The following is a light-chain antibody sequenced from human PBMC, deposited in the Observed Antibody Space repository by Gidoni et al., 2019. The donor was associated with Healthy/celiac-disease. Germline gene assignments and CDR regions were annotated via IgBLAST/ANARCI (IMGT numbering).Light chain of an antibody. CDR3: PQSYSTPPT. V-gene: IGKV1-39*01. CDR2: DAS. J-gene: IGKJ5*01. Sequence: ASVGDRVTVTCRASQSISSYLNWYQQKPGKAPQLLIYDASSLQSGVPSRVSGSGSETDFTLSISSLQPEDFAAYYCPQSYSTPPTFGQGTRLEIK. CDR1: QSISSY.